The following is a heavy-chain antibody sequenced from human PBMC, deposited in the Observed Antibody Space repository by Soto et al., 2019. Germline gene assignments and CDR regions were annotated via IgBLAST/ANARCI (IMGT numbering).Heavy chain of an antibody. CDR3: TIVRVADSALDH. CDR2: MSYDGSDT. Sequence: GGSLRLSCVGSGFIFSNNGMHWVRQAPGKGLEWVAFMSYDGSDTFYADSVKGRFTISRDNSKSTLFLHMSNLRAEDTAMYYCTIVRVADSALDHWGQGTLVTVSS. J-gene: IGHJ4*02. CDR1: GFIFSNNG. D-gene: IGHD3-10*02. V-gene: IGHV3-30*02.